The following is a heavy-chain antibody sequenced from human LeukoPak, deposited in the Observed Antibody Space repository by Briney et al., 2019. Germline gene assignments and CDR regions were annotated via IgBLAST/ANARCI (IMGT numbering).Heavy chain of an antibody. V-gene: IGHV1-2*02. J-gene: IGHJ4*02. CDR3: ARSPWELHTGGDY. CDR2: INPNSGGT. CDR1: GYTFTGYY. Sequence: ASVKVSCKASGYTFTGYYMHWVRQAPGQGLEWMGWINPNSGGTNYAQKFQGRVTMTRDTSISTAYMELSRLRSDDTAVYYCARSPWELHTGGDYWGPGTLVTVSS. D-gene: IGHD1-26*01.